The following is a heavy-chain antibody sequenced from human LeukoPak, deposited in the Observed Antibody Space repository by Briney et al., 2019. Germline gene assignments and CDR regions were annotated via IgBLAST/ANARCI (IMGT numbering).Heavy chain of an antibody. CDR3: ASSGDIVGATYNWFDP. J-gene: IGHJ5*02. Sequence: GGSLRPSCAASGFTFSSYSMNWVRQAPGKGLEWVSYISSSSSTIYYSDSVKGRFTISRDNAKNSLYLQMNSLRAEDTAVYYCASSGDIVGATYNWFDPWGQGTLVTVSS. D-gene: IGHD1-26*01. V-gene: IGHV3-48*04. CDR1: GFTFSSYS. CDR2: ISSSSSTI.